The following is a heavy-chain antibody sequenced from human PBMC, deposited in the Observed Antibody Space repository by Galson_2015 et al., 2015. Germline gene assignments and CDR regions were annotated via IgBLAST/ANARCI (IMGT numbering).Heavy chain of an antibody. J-gene: IGHJ4*02. CDR1: GFTFSSYA. D-gene: IGHD3-22*01. Sequence: SLRLSCAASGFTFSSYAMHWVRQAPGKGLEWVAVISYDGSNKYYADSVKGRFTISRDNSKNTLYLQMNSLRAEDTAVYYCAKGAFGSGSIFDYWGQGTLVTVSS. CDR3: AKGAFGSGSIFDY. V-gene: IGHV3-30-3*01. CDR2: ISYDGSNK.